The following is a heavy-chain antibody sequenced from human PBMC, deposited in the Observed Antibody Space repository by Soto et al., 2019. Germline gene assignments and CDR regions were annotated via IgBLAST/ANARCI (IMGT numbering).Heavy chain of an antibody. CDR1: GYSFTSYW. Sequence: PGESLKISCKGSGYSFTSYWIGWVRQMPGKGLEWMGIIYPGDSDTRYSPSFQGQVTISADKSISTAYLQWSSLKASDTSMYYCARSGVDDILTGYSPPGDIWGQGTMVTVSS. CDR3: ARSGVDDILTGYSPPGDI. CDR2: IYPGDSDT. V-gene: IGHV5-51*01. J-gene: IGHJ3*02. D-gene: IGHD3-9*01.